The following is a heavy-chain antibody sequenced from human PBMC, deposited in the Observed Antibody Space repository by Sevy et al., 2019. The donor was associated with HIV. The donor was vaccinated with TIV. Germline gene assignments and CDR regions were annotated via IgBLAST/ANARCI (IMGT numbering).Heavy chain of an antibody. J-gene: IGHJ6*02. D-gene: IGHD2-21*01. V-gene: IGHV1-69*13. Sequence: ASVKVSCKASGGTFNSFTINWVRQAPGQGLEWRGGIIPLFGTTNDEQRSQGRVRITADESTSTADMELSSLRSDDTAVYYCARGGGAVDYGMDVWGQGTTVTVSS. CDR3: ARGGGAVDYGMDV. CDR1: GGTFNSFT. CDR2: IIPLFGTT.